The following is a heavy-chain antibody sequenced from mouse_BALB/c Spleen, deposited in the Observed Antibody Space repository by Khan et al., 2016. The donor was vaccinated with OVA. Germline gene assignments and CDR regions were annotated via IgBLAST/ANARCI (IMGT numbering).Heavy chain of an antibody. CDR3: TTAYYRYYFDY. J-gene: IGHJ2*01. V-gene: IGHV1S134*01. CDR2: IYPGNGYT. CDR1: GSTFTSYG. Sequence: EVKLLESGAELGRPGSSVKLSCKTSGSTFTSYGIKWVKQRPGQGLEWIGYIYPGNGYTEYNERFQGKAILTSDTSSSTAYMQLRSLTSEDSAMYFCTTAYYRYYFDYWGQGTILTVSS. D-gene: IGHD2-14*01.